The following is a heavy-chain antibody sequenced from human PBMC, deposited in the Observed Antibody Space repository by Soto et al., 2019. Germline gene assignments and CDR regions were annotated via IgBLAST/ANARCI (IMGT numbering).Heavy chain of an antibody. J-gene: IGHJ6*03. CDR2: VNYGGTT. CDR1: GGPFRGYF. Sequence: QVQLQLWGAGLLKPSETLFLTCDVSGGPFRGYFWTWIRQPPGKGLEWIGEVNYGGTTHYSPSIRTRVTISVDASRNQSSLRLSSLTAADTAVYYCARGRGGNFCVSGTSSVPGSSFYDYCMDVWGKGTTVTVSS. D-gene: IGHD3-10*01. CDR3: ARGRGGNFCVSGTSSVPGSSFYDYCMDV. V-gene: IGHV4-34*01.